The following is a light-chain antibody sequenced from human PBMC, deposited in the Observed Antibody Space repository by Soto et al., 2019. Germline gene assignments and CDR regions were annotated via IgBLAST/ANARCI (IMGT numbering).Light chain of an antibody. CDR3: ATWDDSLNGRYV. CDR2: SSN. CDR1: RSNIGSNT. Sequence: QSVLTQPPSASATPGQRVTISCSGSRSNIGSNTVNWYQQLPGTAPNLLIYSSNQRPSGVPDRFSGSKSATSASLAISGLQSEDEADYSCATWDDSLNGRYVFGTGTKLTVL. J-gene: IGLJ1*01. V-gene: IGLV1-44*01.